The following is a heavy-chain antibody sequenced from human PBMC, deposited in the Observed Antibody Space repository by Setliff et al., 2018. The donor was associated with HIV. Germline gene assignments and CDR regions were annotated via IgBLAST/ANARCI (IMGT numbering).Heavy chain of an antibody. CDR2: IYYSGST. CDR3: AKVPTRATADYYYYYMDV. V-gene: IGHV4-59*01. J-gene: IGHJ6*03. CDR1: GGSISSYY. Sequence: PSETLSLTCSVSGGSISSYYWSWIRQLPGKGLEWIGYIYYSGSTNYNPSLRSRVTISVDTSKNQFSLKLSSVTAADTAVYYCAKVPTRATADYYYYYMDVWGKGTTVTVSS. D-gene: IGHD6-13*01.